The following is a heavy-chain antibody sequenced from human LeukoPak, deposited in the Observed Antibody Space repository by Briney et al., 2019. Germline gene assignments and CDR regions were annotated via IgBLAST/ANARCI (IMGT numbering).Heavy chain of an antibody. Sequence: GGSLRLSRAASGFTFTIHYMTWVRQAPGMGLEWVANINQDGSEKYYVDSVKGRFTISRDNAKNSLYLQMNSLRAEDTAVYYCARGRDWFDPLGQGTLVTVSS. CDR3: ARGRDWFDP. J-gene: IGHJ5*02. V-gene: IGHV3-7*04. CDR2: INQDGSEK. CDR1: GFTFTIHY.